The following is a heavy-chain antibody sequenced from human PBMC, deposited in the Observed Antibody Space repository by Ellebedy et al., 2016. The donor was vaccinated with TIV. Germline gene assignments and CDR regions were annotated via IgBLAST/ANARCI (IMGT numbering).Heavy chain of an antibody. CDR1: GVTFSRYA. Sequence: SVKVSCKASGVTFSRYAVSWVRQAAGQGLEWVGTLIPMYGKTHYAQKLQGRVTIAADESTNTAFIELSSLKSVDTAIYYCARGEYRNWFDPWGQGTLVTVSS. CDR3: ARGEYRNWFDP. D-gene: IGHD3-10*01. CDR2: LIPMYGKT. J-gene: IGHJ5*02. V-gene: IGHV1-69*13.